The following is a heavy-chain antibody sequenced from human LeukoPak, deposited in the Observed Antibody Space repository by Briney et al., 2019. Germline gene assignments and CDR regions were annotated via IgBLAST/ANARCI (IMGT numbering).Heavy chain of an antibody. J-gene: IGHJ4*02. D-gene: IGHD3-22*01. CDR1: GFTFSNAW. Sequence: GGSLRLSCAASGFTFSNAWMSWVRQAPGKGLEWVGRIKSKTDGGTTDYAAPVKGRFTISRDDSKNTLYLQMNSLKTEDTAVYYCTTDDEYYYDSSGYYFYSFGYCGQGTLVTVFS. CDR2: IKSKTDGGTT. V-gene: IGHV3-15*01. CDR3: TTDDEYYYDSSGYYFYSFGY.